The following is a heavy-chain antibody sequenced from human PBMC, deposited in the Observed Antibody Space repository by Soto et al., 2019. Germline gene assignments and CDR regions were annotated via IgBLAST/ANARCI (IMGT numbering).Heavy chain of an antibody. D-gene: IGHD3-10*01. CDR1: GFTFSSYA. Sequence: GESLKISCAASGFTFSSYAMSWVRQAPGKGLEWVSAISGSGGSTYYADSVKGRFTISRDNSKNTLYLQMNSLRAEDTAVYYCAKGAWFGELPDYWGQGTLVTVSS. CDR3: AKGAWFGELPDY. CDR2: ISGSGGST. J-gene: IGHJ4*02. V-gene: IGHV3-23*01.